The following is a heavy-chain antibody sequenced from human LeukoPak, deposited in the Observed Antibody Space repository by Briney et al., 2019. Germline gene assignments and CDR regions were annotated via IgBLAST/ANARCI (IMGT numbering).Heavy chain of an antibody. J-gene: IGHJ6*03. Sequence: SQTLSLTCAISGDSVSSNSAAWNWIRQSPSRGLEWLGRTYYRSKWYNDYAVSVKSRITINPDTSKNQFSLQLNPVTPEDTAVYYCARGEAVTTDYYYYMDVWGKGTTVTISS. CDR3: ARGEAVTTDYYYYMDV. CDR2: TYYRSKWYN. V-gene: IGHV6-1*01. D-gene: IGHD4-17*01. CDR1: GDSVSSNSAA.